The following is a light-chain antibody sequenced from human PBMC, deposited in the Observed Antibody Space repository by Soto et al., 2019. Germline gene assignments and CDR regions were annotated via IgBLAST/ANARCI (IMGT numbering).Light chain of an antibody. CDR2: GAS. J-gene: IGKJ4*01. CDR3: QYYSTS. CDR1: QGVSSSY. Sequence: EIVLTQSPGTLSLSPGERATLSCRASQGVSSSYLAWYQQKPGQPPRLLIYGASSRATGIPDRFSGSGSGTDLTLTSSILFPDDPEVYYCQYYSTSFGGLTKVEIK. V-gene: IGKV3-20*01.